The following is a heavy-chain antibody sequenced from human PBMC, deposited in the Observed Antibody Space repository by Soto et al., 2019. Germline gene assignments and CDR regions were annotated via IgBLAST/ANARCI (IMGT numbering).Heavy chain of an antibody. J-gene: IGHJ6*02. V-gene: IGHV1-8*01. Sequence: ASVKVSCKASGYTFTSYDINWVRQATGQGLEWMGWMNPNSGNTGYAQKFQGRVTMTRNTSISTAYVELSSLRSEDTAVYYCARGEPRAYYYYYGMDVWGQGTTVTVSS. CDR3: ARGEPRAYYYYYGMDV. CDR2: MNPNSGNT. CDR1: GYTFTSYD. D-gene: IGHD1-26*01.